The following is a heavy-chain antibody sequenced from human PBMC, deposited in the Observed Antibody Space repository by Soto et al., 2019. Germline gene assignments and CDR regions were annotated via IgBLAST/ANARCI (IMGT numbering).Heavy chain of an antibody. CDR1: DGSISPYY. CDR3: ARDGGGSVVPNWFDP. V-gene: IGHV4-4*07. Sequence: QVQLQESGPGLGKPSETLSLTCSVSDGSISPYYWNWIRQPAGKGLEWIGRIDANGYTNYNPSLKGRVTMSVDTSKNQSSLKVTSVTAADTAMYYCARDGGGSVVPNWFDPWGRGTLVTVSS. D-gene: IGHD3-22*01. J-gene: IGHJ5*02. CDR2: IDANGYT.